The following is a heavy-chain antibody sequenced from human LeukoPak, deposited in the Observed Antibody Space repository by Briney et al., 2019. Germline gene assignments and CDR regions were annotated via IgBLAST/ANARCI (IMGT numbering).Heavy chain of an antibody. CDR3: ARDLSSGYDMAFDY. J-gene: IGHJ4*02. Sequence: SETLSLTCTVSGGSISSYYWSWIRQPAGKGLEWIGRIYTSESTNYNPSLKSRVTMSVDTSKNQFSLKLSSVTAADTAVYYCARDLSSGYDMAFDYWGQGTLVTVSS. V-gene: IGHV4-4*07. CDR1: GGSISSYY. D-gene: IGHD5-12*01. CDR2: IYTSEST.